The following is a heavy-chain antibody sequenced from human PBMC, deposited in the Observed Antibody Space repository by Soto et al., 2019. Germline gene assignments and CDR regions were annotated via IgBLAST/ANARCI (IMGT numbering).Heavy chain of an antibody. CDR3: ARRYGSVFDF. V-gene: IGHV4-59*01. CDR1: GGSISSYY. Sequence: SETLSLTCTVSGGSISSYYWSWIRQPPGKGLEWIGYIYYSGSTNYNPSLKSRVTISVDTSKNQFSLKLSSVTAADTAVYYCARRYGSVFDFWGQGTLVTVPS. D-gene: IGHD6-19*01. CDR2: IYYSGST. J-gene: IGHJ4*02.